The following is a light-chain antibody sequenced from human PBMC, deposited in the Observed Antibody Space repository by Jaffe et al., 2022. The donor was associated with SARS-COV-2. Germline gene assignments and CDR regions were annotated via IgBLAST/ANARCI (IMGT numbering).Light chain of an antibody. CDR3: CSYAGSNNLI. Sequence: QSALAQPPSASGSPGQSVTISCTGTSSDVGRYNYVSWYQQHPGKAPRLLIYEVTKRPSGVPDRFSGSMSDNTASLTVSGLQAEDEADYYCCSYAGSNNLIFGGGTKLTVL. V-gene: IGLV2-8*01. CDR1: SSDVGRYNY. J-gene: IGLJ2*01. CDR2: EVT.